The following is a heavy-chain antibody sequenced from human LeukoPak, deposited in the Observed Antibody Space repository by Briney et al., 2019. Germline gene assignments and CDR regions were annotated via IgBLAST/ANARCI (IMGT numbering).Heavy chain of an antibody. CDR1: GFSFSSYA. D-gene: IGHD6-19*01. CDR3: AKRSGYTTGWFFDF. V-gene: IGHV3-23*01. CDR2: ISGSGDNT. J-gene: IGHJ4*02. Sequence: GGSLRLSCAASGFSFSSYAMSWVRQAPGKGREWVSSISGSGDNTYYAESVKGRFTISRDNSKNTLFLQMNSLRAEDTAVFYCAKRSGYTTGWFFDFWGQGTLVTFSS.